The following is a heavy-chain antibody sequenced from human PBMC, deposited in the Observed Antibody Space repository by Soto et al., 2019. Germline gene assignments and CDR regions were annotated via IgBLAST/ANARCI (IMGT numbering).Heavy chain of an antibody. Sequence: GGSLTLSCAASRSTFSSYAMNWVRQAPGKGLEWVSTLSGSGGITYYADSVKGRFTISRDNSKNTLYLQMNSLRAEDTAVYYCAKGLRYLENWGQGTRVTVSS. J-gene: IGHJ4*02. D-gene: IGHD3-9*01. V-gene: IGHV3-23*01. CDR1: RSTFSSYA. CDR3: AKGLRYLEN. CDR2: LSGSGGIT.